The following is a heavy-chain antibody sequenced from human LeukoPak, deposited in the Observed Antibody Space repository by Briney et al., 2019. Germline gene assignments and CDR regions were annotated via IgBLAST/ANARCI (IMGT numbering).Heavy chain of an antibody. CDR2: INTYSGKR. CDR1: RYIFIRYG. D-gene: IGHD3-16*01. V-gene: IGHV1-18*01. Sequence: ASVKESCQASRYIFIRYGISWVRQAAGQGLEWMGWINTYSGKRQVAQKFQGRANMPIGKSTNTAVMEMRSLRSDDTATYYCARDRAIGWGGMIEDYYYGMDVWGQGTTVIVSS. CDR3: ARDRAIGWGGMIEDYYYGMDV. J-gene: IGHJ6*02.